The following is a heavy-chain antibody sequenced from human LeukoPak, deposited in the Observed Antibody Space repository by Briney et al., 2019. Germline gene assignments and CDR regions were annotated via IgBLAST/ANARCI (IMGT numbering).Heavy chain of an antibody. J-gene: IGHJ6*03. V-gene: IGHV1-2*02. CDR2: INPIRGGT. CDR3: ARDLQWLTTRYYYMDV. CDR1: GYTFSGRY. D-gene: IGHD6-19*01. Sequence: EGSVNVSCKASGYTFSGRYLHWVRQAPGQGREWRGWINPIRGGTKYAMKFQGRVTMTRDTSISTAYMELSSLRSDDTAVYYCARDLQWLTTRYYYMDVWGKGTTVTVSS.